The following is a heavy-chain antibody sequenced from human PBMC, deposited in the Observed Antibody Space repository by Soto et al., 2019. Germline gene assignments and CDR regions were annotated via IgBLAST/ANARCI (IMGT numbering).Heavy chain of an antibody. J-gene: IGHJ6*02. CDR3: ARDRGAYGMDV. CDR2: ISAYNGNT. Sequence: QVQLVQSGAEVKKPGASVKVSCKASGYTFTSYGISWVRQAPGQGLEWMGWISAYNGNTHYAQKLQGRVTMTTDTSTSTAYMERRSLRSDDTAGYYWARDRGAYGMDVWGQGTTVTVSS. V-gene: IGHV1-18*01. CDR1: GYTFTSYG.